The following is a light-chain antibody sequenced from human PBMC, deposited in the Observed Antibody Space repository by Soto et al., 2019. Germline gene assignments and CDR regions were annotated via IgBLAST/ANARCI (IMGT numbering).Light chain of an antibody. V-gene: IGLV2-8*01. J-gene: IGLJ1*01. CDR2: AVS. CDR3: TSYAGNNSFV. Sequence: QSALTQPPSVSGSPGQSVTISCTGTSSDVGGYNSVSWYQQHPGKVPKFIIYAVSKRPAGVPDRFSGSKSGNTASLTVSGLQADDEADYYCTSYAGNNSFVFGSGTKLTVL. CDR1: SSDVGGYNS.